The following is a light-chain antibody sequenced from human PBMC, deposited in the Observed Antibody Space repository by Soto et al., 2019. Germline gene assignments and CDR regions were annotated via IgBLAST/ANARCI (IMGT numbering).Light chain of an antibody. Sequence: QSALTQPASVSGSPGQSITISFTGTSSDVGYYNYVSWYQHHPGKAPQLMIYDVSNRPSGVSNRFSGSKSGNTASLTISGLQYEDEADYYCSSYTTSSTQVFGGGTKLTVL. V-gene: IGLV2-14*03. CDR2: DVS. J-gene: IGLJ3*02. CDR1: SSDVGYYNY. CDR3: SSYTTSSTQV.